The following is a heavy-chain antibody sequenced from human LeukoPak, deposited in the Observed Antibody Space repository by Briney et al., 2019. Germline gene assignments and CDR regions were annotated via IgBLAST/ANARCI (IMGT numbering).Heavy chain of an antibody. J-gene: IGHJ4*02. D-gene: IGHD2-15*01. V-gene: IGHV4-59*05. CDR2: IYYSGST. Sequence: RSETLSLTCTVSGGSISSYYWSWIRQPAGKGLEWIGSIYYSGSTYYNPSLKSRVTISVDTSKNQFSLKLSSVTAADTAVYYCAGYCSGGSCYSAVGYFDYWGQGTLVTVSS. CDR3: AGYCSGGSCYSAVGYFDY. CDR1: GGSISSYY.